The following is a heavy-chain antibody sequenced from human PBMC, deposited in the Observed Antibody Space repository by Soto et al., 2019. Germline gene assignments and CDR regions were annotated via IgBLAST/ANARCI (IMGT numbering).Heavy chain of an antibody. Sequence: QVQLVESGGGVVQPGRSLRLSCVGSGFTFSSYGIHWARQAPGKGLEWVAVVSYDGSGKYYADSVKGRFTISRDNSKNTLYLQMNTLGVEDTAVYHCARDAEAYVNVMGPIRSGYYYHGLDVWGQGTTVFVSS. D-gene: IGHD2-21*01. CDR3: ARDAEAYVNVMGPIRSGYYYHGLDV. CDR1: GFTFSSYG. J-gene: IGHJ6*02. V-gene: IGHV3-30*05. CDR2: VSYDGSGK.